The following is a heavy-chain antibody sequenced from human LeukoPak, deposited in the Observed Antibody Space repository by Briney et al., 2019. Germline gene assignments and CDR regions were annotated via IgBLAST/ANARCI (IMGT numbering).Heavy chain of an antibody. J-gene: IGHJ4*02. CDR3: ARGRQWLVY. Sequence: SETRSLTCAVYGGSFSGYYWSWIRQPPGKGLEWIGEINHSGSTNYNPSLKSRATISANTSKSQFSLKLSSVTAADTAVYYCARGRQWLVYWGQGTLVTVSS. V-gene: IGHV4-34*01. D-gene: IGHD6-19*01. CDR2: INHSGST. CDR1: GGSFSGYY.